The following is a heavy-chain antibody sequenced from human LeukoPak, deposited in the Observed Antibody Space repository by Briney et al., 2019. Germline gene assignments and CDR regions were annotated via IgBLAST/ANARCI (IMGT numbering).Heavy chain of an antibody. D-gene: IGHD1-1*01. Sequence: GASVKVSCKASGYTFISYGISWVRQAPGQGLEWMGWINPNSGGTNYAQKFQGRVTMTRDTSISTAYMELSRLRSDDTAVYYCARATGTTISDYWGQGTLVTVSS. V-gene: IGHV1-2*02. CDR1: GYTFISYG. CDR2: INPNSGGT. J-gene: IGHJ4*02. CDR3: ARATGTTISDY.